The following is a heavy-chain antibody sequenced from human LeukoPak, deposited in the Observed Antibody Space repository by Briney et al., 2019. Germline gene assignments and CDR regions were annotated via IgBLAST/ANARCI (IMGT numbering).Heavy chain of an antibody. V-gene: IGHV1-2*02. Sequence: ASVKVSCKASGYTFTGYYMHWVRQAPGQGLEWMGWINPNSGGTNYAQKFQGRVTMTRDTSISTAYMELSRLRSDDTAVYYCARGQRVSSSWYGWFDPWGQGTLVTVSS. CDR2: INPNSGGT. J-gene: IGHJ5*02. D-gene: IGHD6-13*01. CDR1: GYTFTGYY. CDR3: ARGQRVSSSWYGWFDP.